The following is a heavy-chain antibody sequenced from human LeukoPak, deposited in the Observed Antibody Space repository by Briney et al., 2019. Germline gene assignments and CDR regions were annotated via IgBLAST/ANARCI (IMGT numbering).Heavy chain of an antibody. Sequence: SETLSLTCTVSGVFSNTYWSWIRQPPGKGLEWIGEINHSGSTNYNPSLKSRVTITVDKSKNQFSLKLSSVTAADTAVYYCAKGRDGYSDFDYWGQGTLVTVSS. J-gene: IGHJ4*02. V-gene: IGHV4-34*01. CDR3: AKGRDGYSDFDY. CDR2: INHSGST. D-gene: IGHD5-24*01. CDR1: GVFSNTY.